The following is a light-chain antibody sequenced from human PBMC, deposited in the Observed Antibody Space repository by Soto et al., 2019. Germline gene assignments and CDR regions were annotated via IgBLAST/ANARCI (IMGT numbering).Light chain of an antibody. J-gene: IGKJ1*01. V-gene: IGKV3-20*01. CDR3: QQLGGSRWT. CDR2: GSS. Sequence: EIVLPQSPGTLSLSPGDRATLSCRASQTFGTNYLVWYQQKPGQAPRLLIYGSSNRATGIPDRFSGRGSGTDFTLTISRLEPEDFAVYYCQQLGGSRWTFGQGTKVEIK. CDR1: QTFGTNY.